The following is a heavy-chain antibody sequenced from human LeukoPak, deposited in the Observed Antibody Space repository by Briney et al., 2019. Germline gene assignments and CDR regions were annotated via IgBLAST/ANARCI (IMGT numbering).Heavy chain of an antibody. CDR1: GFTFSSYS. CDR2: ISSSSSYM. V-gene: IGHV3-21*01. CDR3: ARGTGTGWRFDF. Sequence: GGSLRLSCAASGFTFSSYSMNWVRQAPGKGLEWVSSISSSSSYMYYADSVKGRFTISRDNAKNSVYLQMNSLRDDDTAVYYCARGTGTGWRFDFWGQGTLVTVSS. J-gene: IGHJ4*02. D-gene: IGHD3/OR15-3a*01.